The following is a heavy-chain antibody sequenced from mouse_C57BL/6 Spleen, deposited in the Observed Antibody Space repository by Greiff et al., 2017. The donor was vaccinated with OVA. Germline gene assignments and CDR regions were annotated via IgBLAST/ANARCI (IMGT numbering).Heavy chain of an antibody. V-gene: IGHV1-80*01. CDR3: ARSSSPYYAMDY. CDR1: GYAFSSYW. D-gene: IGHD1-1*01. J-gene: IGHJ4*01. Sequence: VQLQQSGAELVKPGASVKISCKASGYAFSSYWMNWVQQRPGKGLEWIGQIYPGDGDPNYNGKFKGKATLTAYKSSSTAYMQLISLPSEVSSVYFCARSSSPYYAMDYWGQGTSVTVSS. CDR2: IYPGDGDP.